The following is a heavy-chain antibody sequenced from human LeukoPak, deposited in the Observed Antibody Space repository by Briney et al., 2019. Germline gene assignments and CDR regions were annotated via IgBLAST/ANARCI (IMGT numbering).Heavy chain of an antibody. D-gene: IGHD2-15*01. CDR1: GFAFSRHW. CDR2: IKQDGSMK. Sequence: GGSLRLSCEASGFAFSRHWMSWLRQAPGRGLEWVANIKQDGSMKQYADSVRGRFIISRDNAKNSVYLQLSSLKAEDSAVYFCARDESGGSYVYCGQGTLVTVSS. CDR3: ARDESGGSYVY. V-gene: IGHV3-7*01. J-gene: IGHJ4*02.